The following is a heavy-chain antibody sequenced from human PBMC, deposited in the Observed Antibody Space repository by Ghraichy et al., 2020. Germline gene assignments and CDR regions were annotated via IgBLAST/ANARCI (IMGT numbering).Heavy chain of an antibody. CDR3: SRDAATGVGGMDV. CDR1: GFSFSYYW. D-gene: IGHD1-14*01. J-gene: IGHJ6*02. CDR2: INQDGSET. Sequence: GESLNISCAASGFSFSYYWMSWLRQTPGKGLEWVADINQDGSETYYVDSVKGRFTVSRDNAKNSLYLQMNSLRVDDTAVDSCSRDAATGVGGMDVWGQGTTVTVSS. V-gene: IGHV3-7*01.